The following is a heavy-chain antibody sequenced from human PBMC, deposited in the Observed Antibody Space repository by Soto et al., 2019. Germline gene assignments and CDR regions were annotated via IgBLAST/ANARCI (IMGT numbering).Heavy chain of an antibody. CDR2: VYYSGKT. V-gene: IGHV4-39*01. D-gene: IGHD2-15*01. CDR3: ARHCRLNWTPSTVDFDS. J-gene: IGHJ4*02. CDR1: GGSISTDTFY. Sequence: QLQLQESGPGLVRPSETLSLTCTVSGGSISTDTFYWAWIRQPPGKDLEWLGAVYYSGKTHYNPSHQPRLCISMAACETQFSLTLSLVTTPDTAAYRCARHCRLNWTPSTVDFDSWAPGALVSV.